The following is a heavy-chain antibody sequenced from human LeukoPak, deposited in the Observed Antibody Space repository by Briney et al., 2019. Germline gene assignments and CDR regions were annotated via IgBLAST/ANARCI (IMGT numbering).Heavy chain of an antibody. D-gene: IGHD2-8*01. J-gene: IGHJ4*02. CDR2: IKQDGSEK. CDR3: ARDSMVYAISPRTPHFDY. V-gene: IGHV3-7*01. CDR1: GFTFSSYW. Sequence: GGSLRLSCAASGFTFSSYWMSWVRQAPGKGLEWVANIKQDGSEKYYVDSVKGRFTISRDNAKNSLYLQMNSLRAEDTAVYYCARDSMVYAISPRTPHFDYWGQGILVTVSS.